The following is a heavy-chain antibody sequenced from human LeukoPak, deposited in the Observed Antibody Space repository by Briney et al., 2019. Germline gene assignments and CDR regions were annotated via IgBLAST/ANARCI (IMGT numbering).Heavy chain of an antibody. D-gene: IGHD3-10*01. CDR3: AREVVRGVDYYYGMDV. CDR2: ISAYNGNT. Sequence: ASVKVSCKASGYTFTSCGISWVRQAPGQGLEWMGWISAYNGNTNYAQKLQGRVTMTTDTSTSTAYMELRSLRSDDTAVYYCAREVVRGVDYYYGMDVWGQGTTVTVSS. J-gene: IGHJ6*02. V-gene: IGHV1-18*01. CDR1: GYTFTSCG.